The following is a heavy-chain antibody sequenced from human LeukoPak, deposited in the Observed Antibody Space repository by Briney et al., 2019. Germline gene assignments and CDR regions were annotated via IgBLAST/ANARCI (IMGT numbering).Heavy chain of an antibody. CDR2: IIPIFGTA. D-gene: IGHD3-10*01. V-gene: IGHV1-69*05. CDR1: GGTFSSYA. Sequence: SVKVSCKASGGTFSSYAISWVRQAPGQGLEWMGRIIPIFGTANYAQKFQGRVTITTDESTSTAFMELSSLRSEDTAVYYCARDSDPYYYGSGSYYCSVAYWGQGTLVTVSS. CDR3: ARDSDPYYYGSGSYYCSVAY. J-gene: IGHJ4*02.